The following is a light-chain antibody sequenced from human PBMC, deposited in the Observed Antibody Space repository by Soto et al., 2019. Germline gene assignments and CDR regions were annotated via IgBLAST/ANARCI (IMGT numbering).Light chain of an antibody. V-gene: IGKV3-15*01. J-gene: IGKJ4*01. CDR2: GAS. Sequence: EIVMTQSPATLSVSPGERATLSYRASQSVSSNLAWYQQKPGQAPRLLIYGASTRATGIPARFNGSGSGTEFTLTISSLQSEDFAVYYCQQYNKWPPLTFGGGTKVEIK. CDR3: QQYNKWPPLT. CDR1: QSVSSN.